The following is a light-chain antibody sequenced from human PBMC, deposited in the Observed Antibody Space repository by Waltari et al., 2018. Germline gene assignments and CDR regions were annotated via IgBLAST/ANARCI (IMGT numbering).Light chain of an antibody. CDR3: SSYAGSNNLV. J-gene: IGLJ2*01. V-gene: IGLV2-8*01. Sequence: QSALTQPPSASGSPGQSVTLSCPGTSSDVGAYVSWYHQHPGKAPKLMISEVTKRPSGVPDRFSGSKSGNTASLTVSGLQAEDEADYYCSSYAGSNNLVFGGGTKLTVL. CDR1: SSDVGAY. CDR2: EVT.